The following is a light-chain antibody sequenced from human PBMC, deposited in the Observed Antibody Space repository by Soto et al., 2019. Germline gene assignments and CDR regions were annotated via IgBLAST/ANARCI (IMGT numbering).Light chain of an antibody. Sequence: DIGMTQSPDSLAVSLGERATINCKSSQSVFYSSNNKNYLAWYQQKPGQPPKLLIYWASTRESGVPDRFSGSGSGTDFTLTISSLQAEDVAVYYCQQYYSTPFTFGPGTKVDIK. CDR2: WAS. J-gene: IGKJ3*01. V-gene: IGKV4-1*01. CDR1: QSVFYSSNNKNY. CDR3: QQYYSTPFT.